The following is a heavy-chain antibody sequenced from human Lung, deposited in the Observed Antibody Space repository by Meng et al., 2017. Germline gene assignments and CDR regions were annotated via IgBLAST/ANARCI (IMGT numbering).Heavy chain of an antibody. CDR3: ARGPTTMAHDFDY. CDR1: GGSFSDYY. J-gene: IGHJ4*02. V-gene: IGHV4-34*01. Sequence: QVQLQNWGAGPLKPSETLSLTCVVSGGSFSDYYWSWIRQPPGKGLEWIGEINHSGSTNYNPSLESRATISVDTSQNNLSLKLSSVTAADSAVYYCARGPTTMAHDFDYWGQGTLVTVSS. CDR2: INHSGST. D-gene: IGHD4-11*01.